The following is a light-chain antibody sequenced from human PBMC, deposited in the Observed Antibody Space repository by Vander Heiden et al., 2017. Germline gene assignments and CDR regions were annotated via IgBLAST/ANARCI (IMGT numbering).Light chain of an antibody. CDR2: DVS. Sequence: QSALTQPRPVSGSPGQSVTISCTGTSSDVGGYDYVSWYQQHPDKAPKLMIYDVSKRPSGVPDRFSASKSGNTASLTISGLQAEDEADYYCCSYAGRYTYVFGTGTQVTVL. V-gene: IGLV2-11*01. CDR1: SSDVGGYDY. CDR3: CSYAGRYTYV. J-gene: IGLJ1*01.